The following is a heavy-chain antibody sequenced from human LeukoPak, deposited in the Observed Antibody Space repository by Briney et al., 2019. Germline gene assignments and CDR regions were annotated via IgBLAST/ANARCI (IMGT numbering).Heavy chain of an antibody. CDR1: GFTFSSYG. D-gene: IGHD2-15*01. V-gene: IGHV3-23*01. CDR2: ISGSGGST. CDR3: AKADVVVVAATQTYYYYYMDV. Sequence: GGSLRLSCAASGFTFSSYGMSWVRQAPGKGLEWVSAISGSGGSTYYADSVKGRFTISRDNSKNTLYLQMNSLRAEDTAVYYCAKADVVVVAATQTYYYYYMDVWGKGTTVTISS. J-gene: IGHJ6*03.